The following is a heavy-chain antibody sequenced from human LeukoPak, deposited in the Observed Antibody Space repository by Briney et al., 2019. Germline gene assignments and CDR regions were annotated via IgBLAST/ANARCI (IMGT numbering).Heavy chain of an antibody. CDR1: VFTFDDYA. V-gene: IGHV3-23*01. Sequence: PGGSLRLSCAASVFTFDDYAMTWVRPAPGQGLEWVSVISASAGNTYYPDSVRGRFTVSRDNSRNTMYLQMNRLRPDDTAVYYCTKDKPGPPYCTGNNCFDAFDSWGQGTMVTVSS. J-gene: IGHJ3*02. D-gene: IGHD2-8*02. CDR3: TKDKPGPPYCTGNNCFDAFDS. CDR2: ISASAGNT.